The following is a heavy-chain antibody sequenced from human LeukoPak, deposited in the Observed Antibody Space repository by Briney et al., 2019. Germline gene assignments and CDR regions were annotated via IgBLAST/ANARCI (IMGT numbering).Heavy chain of an antibody. D-gene: IGHD3-10*01. Sequence: GGSLRLSCAASGFTFSSYAMHWVRQAPGKGLEWVAVISYDGCNKYYADSVRGRFTISRDNSKNTLYLQMNSLRAEDTAVYYCAKALTIMVRGVSYWFDPWGQGTLVTVSS. CDR2: ISYDGCNK. CDR3: AKALTIMVRGVSYWFDP. V-gene: IGHV3-30-3*01. CDR1: GFTFSSYA. J-gene: IGHJ5*02.